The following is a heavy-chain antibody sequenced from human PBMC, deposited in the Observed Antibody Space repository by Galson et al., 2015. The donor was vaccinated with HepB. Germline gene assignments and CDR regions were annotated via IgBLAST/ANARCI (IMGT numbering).Heavy chain of an antibody. CDR1: GFTVSSDY. Sequence: SLRLSCAASGFTVSSDYMSWVRQAPGKGLEWVSVIYSGGSTYYADSVKGRFTISRDNSKNTLYLQMNSLRAEDTAVYYCARIAVAGTGDYWGQGTLVTVSS. CDR2: IYSGGST. V-gene: IGHV3-53*01. D-gene: IGHD6-19*01. CDR3: ARIAVAGTGDY. J-gene: IGHJ4*02.